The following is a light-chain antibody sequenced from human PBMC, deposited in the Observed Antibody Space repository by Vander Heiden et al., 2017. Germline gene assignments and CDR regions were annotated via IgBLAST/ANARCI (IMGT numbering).Light chain of an antibody. CDR1: SSNIGSNY. V-gene: IGLV1-47*01. J-gene: IGLJ2*01. CDR3: AAWEDSLSGRVV. Sequence: SVLTQPPSASGTSGQRVTTSCSGSSSNIGSNYVYWYQQLPGTAPKLLIYRNNQRPSGGPDRFSGSKSGTSASLAISGLRSEDEADYYCAAWEDSLSGRVVFGGGTKLTVL. CDR2: RNN.